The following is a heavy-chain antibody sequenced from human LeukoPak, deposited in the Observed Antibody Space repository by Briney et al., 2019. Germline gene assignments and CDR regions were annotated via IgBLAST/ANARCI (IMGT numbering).Heavy chain of an antibody. CDR3: AKDFGPITISADY. CDR1: GFIFSKAW. D-gene: IGHD3-3*01. CDR2: ISYDGSNK. V-gene: IGHV3-30*18. Sequence: PGGSLRLSCAASGFIFSKAWMNRVRQAPGKGLEWVAVISYDGSNKYYADSVKGRFTISRDNSKNTLYLQMNSLRAEDTAVYYCAKDFGPITISADYWGQGTLVTVSS. J-gene: IGHJ4*02.